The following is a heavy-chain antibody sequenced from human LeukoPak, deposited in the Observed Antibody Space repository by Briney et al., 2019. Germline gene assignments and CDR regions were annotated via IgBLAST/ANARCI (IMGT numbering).Heavy chain of an antibody. Sequence: GGSLRLSCAASGFTFSSYAMHWVRQAPGKGLEWVALITYDGSSKYCADSVKGRFTISRDNSKNTLYLQMNSLRAEDTAVYYCAREDILTGFDYWGQGTLVTVSS. V-gene: IGHV3-30*14. CDR1: GFTFSSYA. J-gene: IGHJ4*02. CDR3: AREDILTGFDY. CDR2: ITYDGSSK. D-gene: IGHD3-9*01.